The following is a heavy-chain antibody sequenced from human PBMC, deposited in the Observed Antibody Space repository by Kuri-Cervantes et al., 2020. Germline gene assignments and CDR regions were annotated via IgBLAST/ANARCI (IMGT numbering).Heavy chain of an antibody. CDR1: GYTFTSYY. D-gene: IGHD3-10*01. V-gene: IGHV1-46*01. CDR3: ARVRSYLRRSPRENWFDP. J-gene: IGHJ5*02. CDR2: INPSGGST. Sequence: ASVQVSCKASGYTFTSYYMHWVRQAPGQGLEWMGIINPSGGSTSYAQKFQGRVTMTRDTSTSTVYMELSSLRSEDTAVYYCARVRSYLRRSPRENWFDPWGQGTLVTVSS.